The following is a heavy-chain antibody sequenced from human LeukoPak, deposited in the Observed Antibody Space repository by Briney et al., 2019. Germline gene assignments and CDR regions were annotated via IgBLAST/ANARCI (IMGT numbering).Heavy chain of an antibody. V-gene: IGHV4-61*01. CDR3: AKDRRRITMVRGVISKGTPDY. D-gene: IGHD3-10*01. Sequence: PSETLSLTCTVSGGPFSSGSYYWSWIRQPPGKGLEWIGYIYYSGSTNYNPSFKSRVTISVDTSKNQFSLKLSSVTAADTAVYYCAKDRRRITMVRGVISKGTPDYWGQGTLVTVSS. CDR1: GGPFSSGSYY. CDR2: IYYSGST. J-gene: IGHJ4*02.